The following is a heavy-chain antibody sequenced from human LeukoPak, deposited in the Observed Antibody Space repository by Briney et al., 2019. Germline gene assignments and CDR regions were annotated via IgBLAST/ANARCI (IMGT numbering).Heavy chain of an antibody. Sequence: GGSLRLSCAASGFTFSSYEMNWVRQAPGKGLEWVSYISSSGSTIYYADSVKGRFTISRDNAKNSLYLQMNSLRAEDTAVYYCARDISSGFGDYYFDYWGQGTLVTVSS. D-gene: IGHD3-10*01. J-gene: IGHJ4*02. CDR2: ISSSGSTI. CDR1: GFTFSSYE. V-gene: IGHV3-48*03. CDR3: ARDISSGFGDYYFDY.